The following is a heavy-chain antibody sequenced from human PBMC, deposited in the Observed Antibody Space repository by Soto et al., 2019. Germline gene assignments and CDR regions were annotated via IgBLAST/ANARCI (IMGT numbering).Heavy chain of an antibody. D-gene: IGHD2-21*02. V-gene: IGHV3-74*01. CDR2: ISSDGSIT. Sequence: EVQLVESGGGLVQPGGSLRLSCAASGFTFSNYWMHWVRQAPGKGLVWVSRISSDGSITNYAASVKGRFTISRDNAMNTLYLQMNSLRAEDTAVYYCVREVTTATYYGMDVW. CDR1: GFTFSNYW. J-gene: IGHJ6*01. CDR3: VREVTTATYYGMDV.